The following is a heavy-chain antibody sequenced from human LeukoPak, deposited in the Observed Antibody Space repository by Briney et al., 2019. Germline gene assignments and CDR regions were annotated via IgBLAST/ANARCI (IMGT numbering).Heavy chain of an antibody. Sequence: GGSLRLSCAASGFTFSSYWMSWVRQAPGKGLEWVANIKQDGSEKYYVDSVKGRFTISRDNAKNSLYLQMNSLRAEDTAVYYCARRRLELLTAGCFDYWGQGTLLTVSS. J-gene: IGHJ4*02. CDR2: IKQDGSEK. CDR3: ARRRLELLTAGCFDY. D-gene: IGHD1-7*01. CDR1: GFTFSSYW. V-gene: IGHV3-7*01.